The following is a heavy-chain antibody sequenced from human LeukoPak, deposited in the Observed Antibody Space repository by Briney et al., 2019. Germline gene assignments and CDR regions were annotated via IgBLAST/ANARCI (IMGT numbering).Heavy chain of an antibody. CDR2: ISSSRSYI. J-gene: IGHJ5*02. V-gene: IGHV3-21*04. D-gene: IGHD2-2*01. CDR1: GFTFSSYS. CDR3: AKGGSGYCSSTSCYGRGGLFDP. Sequence: GGSLRLSCAASGFTFSSYSMNWVRQAPGKGLEWVSFISSSRSYIYYADSVKGRFTISRDNAKNSLYLQMNSLRAEDTAVYYCAKGGSGYCSSTSCYGRGGLFDPWGQGTLVTVSS.